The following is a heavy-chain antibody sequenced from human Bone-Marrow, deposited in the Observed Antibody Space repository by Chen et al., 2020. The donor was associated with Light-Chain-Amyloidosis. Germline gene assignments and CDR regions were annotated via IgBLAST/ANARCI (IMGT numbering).Heavy chain of an antibody. V-gene: IGHV4-34*01. CDR3: ARAPSLGYYDSSGYKGYYFDY. D-gene: IGHD3-22*01. J-gene: IGHJ4*02. Sequence: QVQLQQWGAGLLKPSETLSLTCAVDGGSFSGYYWSWIRQPPGKGLEWIGEINHSGSTNYNPSLKSRVTISVDTSKNQFSLKLSSVTAADTAVYYCARAPSLGYYDSSGYKGYYFDYWGQGTLVTVSS. CDR2: INHSGST. CDR1: GGSFSGYY.